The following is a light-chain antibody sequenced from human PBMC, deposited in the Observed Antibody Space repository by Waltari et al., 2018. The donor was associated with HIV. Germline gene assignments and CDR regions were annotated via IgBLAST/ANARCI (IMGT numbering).Light chain of an antibody. CDR2: AAS. Sequence: DIVMTQSPDSLSASVGDRVTITCRASQSISSYLNWYQQKPGKAPKLLIYAASSLQSGVPSRFNGSGSGTDFTLTISSLQPEDFATYYCQQSYGTPRTFGQGTKVEIK. CDR3: QQSYGTPRT. J-gene: IGKJ1*01. CDR1: QSISSY. V-gene: IGKV1-39*01.